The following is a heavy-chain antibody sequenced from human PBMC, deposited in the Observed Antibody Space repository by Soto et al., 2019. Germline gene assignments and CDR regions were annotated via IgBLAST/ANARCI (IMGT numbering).Heavy chain of an antibody. J-gene: IGHJ6*02. D-gene: IGHD7-27*01. CDR1: GGTFSSYA. V-gene: IGHV1-69*01. Sequence: QVQLVQSGAEVKKPGSSVKVSCKASGGTFSSYAISWVRQAPGQGLEWMGGIIPIFGTANYAQKFQGRVTITADESPSTAYMELSSLRSEDTAGYYCARCPLGRAPYYYYGMDVWGQGTTVTVSS. CDR2: IIPIFGTA. CDR3: ARCPLGRAPYYYYGMDV.